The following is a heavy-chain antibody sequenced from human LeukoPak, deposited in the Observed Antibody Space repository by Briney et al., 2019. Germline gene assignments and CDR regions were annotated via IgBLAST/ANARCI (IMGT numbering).Heavy chain of an antibody. CDR2: VSNNGGDT. V-gene: IGHV3-23*01. Sequence: ETLSLTCAVYGGSFSGYYWSWVRQAPGKGLEWVSTVSNNGGDTYYADSVQGRFTISRHNSKNTLFLQMNSLRDEDTAVYYCAKRSGGYFFEYWGQGTLVTVSS. D-gene: IGHD3-10*01. CDR3: AKRSGGYFFEY. CDR1: GGSFSGYY. J-gene: IGHJ4*02.